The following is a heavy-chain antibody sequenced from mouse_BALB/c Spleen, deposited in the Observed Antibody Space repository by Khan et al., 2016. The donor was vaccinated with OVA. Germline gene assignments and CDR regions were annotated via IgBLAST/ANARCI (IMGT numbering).Heavy chain of an antibody. CDR1: GYTFTNYW. Sequence: QVQLQQSGIELVRPGASVKLSCKASGYTFTNYWINWVKQRPGQVLEWIGNIYPSDSYSNYNQRFKDKATLTVDKSSSTAYLLLSSPTSEDSAVYDCTREGLDGSSVAYWGVEMLVTVSA. J-gene: IGHJ3*01. D-gene: IGHD2-3*01. CDR2: IYPSDSYS. V-gene: IGHV1-69*02. CDR3: TREGLDGSSVAY.